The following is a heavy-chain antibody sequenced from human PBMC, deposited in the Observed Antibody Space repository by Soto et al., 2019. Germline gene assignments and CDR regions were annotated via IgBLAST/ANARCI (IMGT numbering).Heavy chain of an antibody. Sequence: GSLRLSCAASGFTFSSNNMNWVRQAPGKGLEWVSYISSSSSTIYYADSVKGRFTISRDNAKNSLYLQMNSLRAEDTAVYYCARDFWRGYYNDYYYMDVGGRGTTVTVSS. CDR1: GFTFSSNN. J-gene: IGHJ6*03. CDR2: ISSSSSTI. D-gene: IGHD3-3*01. V-gene: IGHV3-48*01. CDR3: ARDFWRGYYNDYYYMDV.